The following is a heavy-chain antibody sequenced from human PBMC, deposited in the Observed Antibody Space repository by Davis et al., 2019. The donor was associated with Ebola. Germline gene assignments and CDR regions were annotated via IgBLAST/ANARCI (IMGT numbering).Heavy chain of an antibody. CDR3: ASGGWDLAGTSLDH. J-gene: IGHJ4*02. Sequence: GESLKISCAASGFTFSSYMMHWVRQAPGRGLEWVAVISSEGTDKSFADSVKGRFSISRDNSRNTVSLEMNNLRHDDTAVYYCASGGWDLAGTSLDHWGQGTLVTVSS. CDR2: ISSEGTDK. V-gene: IGHV3-30-3*01. D-gene: IGHD1-26*01. CDR1: GFTFSSYM.